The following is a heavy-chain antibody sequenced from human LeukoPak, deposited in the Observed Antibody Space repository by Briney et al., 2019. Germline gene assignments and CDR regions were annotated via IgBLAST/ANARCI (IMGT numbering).Heavy chain of an antibody. Sequence: PGRSLRLSCAASGFTFSIYGMHWVRQAPGKGLEWVALIWFDGTNKYYADSVEGRFTISRDNSKNTLYLQMNSLRVEDTAVYYCARDRVPLYYFDYWGQGTLVTVSS. V-gene: IGHV3-33*01. J-gene: IGHJ4*02. CDR3: ARDRVPLYYFDY. D-gene: IGHD3-10*01. CDR2: IWFDGTNK. CDR1: GFTFSIYG.